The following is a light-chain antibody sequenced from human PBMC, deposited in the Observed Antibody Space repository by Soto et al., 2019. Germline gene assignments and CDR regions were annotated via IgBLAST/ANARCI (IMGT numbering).Light chain of an antibody. V-gene: IGKV1-5*01. Sequence: DIQMTQSPSTLSASVGDRATLACRASQSISPWLAWFQQKPGKAPKLLIYDASTLESGVPSRFNGSGSGTDFTLTISGLQPDDFATYYCQQYNSYSRTFGQGTKVDIK. CDR3: QQYNSYSRT. CDR1: QSISPW. CDR2: DAS. J-gene: IGKJ1*01.